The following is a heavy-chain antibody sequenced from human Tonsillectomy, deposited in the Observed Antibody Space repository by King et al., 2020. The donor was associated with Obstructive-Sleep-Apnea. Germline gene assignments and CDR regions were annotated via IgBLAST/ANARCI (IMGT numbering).Heavy chain of an antibody. Sequence: QLVQAGGGLVKPWGSLRLSCAASGFTFSNAGMSWVRQAPRKGLEWVCRIKSKTVGGATDYAAPVKGRVTISRDDSKNTLDLQMNSLKTEDTAVYYCTTDRSRYYDSSGYYYDFDYWGQGTLVTVSS. CDR1: GFTFSNAG. CDR2: IKSKTVGGAT. V-gene: IGHV3-15*01. J-gene: IGHJ4*02. D-gene: IGHD3-22*01. CDR3: TTDRSRYYDSSGYYYDFDY.